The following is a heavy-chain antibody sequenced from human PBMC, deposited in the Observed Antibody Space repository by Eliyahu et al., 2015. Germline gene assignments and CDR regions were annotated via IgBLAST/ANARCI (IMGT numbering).Heavy chain of an antibody. CDR3: AATIDFWSGYTYYFDY. D-gene: IGHD3-3*01. CDR2: ISGNAGST. Sequence: EVQLVESGGGLVQPGXSLRLXCAASXFTFXCXAMSWVRQAPGKGLEWVSTISGNAGSTYYVDSVKGRFTISRDNSKNTLSLQIYSLRAEDTAVYYCAATIDFWSGYTYYFDYWGQGTLLTVSS. CDR1: XFTFXCXA. J-gene: IGHJ4*02. V-gene: IGHV3-23*04.